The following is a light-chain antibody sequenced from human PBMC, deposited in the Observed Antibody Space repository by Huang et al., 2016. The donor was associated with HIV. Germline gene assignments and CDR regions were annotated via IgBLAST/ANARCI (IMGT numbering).Light chain of an antibody. J-gene: IGKJ2*01. CDR3: QQSAKAPRT. Sequence: DIQITQSPSSLSASVGDRVIITCRASHNINRYLNWYQQKPGEAPRLLIYAASNWQSGVPSTFSGSGSGTDFTLTITSLQPEDSATYYCQQSAKAPRTFGQGTKLEI. V-gene: IGKV1-39*01. CDR1: HNINRY. CDR2: AAS.